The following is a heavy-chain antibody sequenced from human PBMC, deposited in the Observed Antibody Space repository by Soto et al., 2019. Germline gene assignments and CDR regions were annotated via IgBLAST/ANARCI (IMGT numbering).Heavy chain of an antibody. CDR3: ARDDYGLDV. J-gene: IGHJ6*02. CDR1: GFIVSSNY. CDR2: IYSGGNT. V-gene: IGHV3-53*01. Sequence: GGSLRLSCVASGFIVSSNYMSWVRQAPGKGLEWVSVIYSGGNTYYAESVKGRFTISRDNSKNTLYLQMNSLTVEDTAVYYCARDDYGLDVWGQGTTATVSS.